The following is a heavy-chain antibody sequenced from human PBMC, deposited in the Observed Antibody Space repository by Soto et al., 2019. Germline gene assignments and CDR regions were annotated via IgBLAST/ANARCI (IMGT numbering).Heavy chain of an antibody. Sequence: PAQTLSLTCAISGDSVSSNSAAWNCIRQSPSRGLEWLGRTYYRSKWYNDYAVSVKSRITINPDTSKNQFSLQLNSVTPEDTAVYYCARALVVVPAAIFYWFDPWGQGTLVTVSS. V-gene: IGHV6-1*01. CDR2: TYYRSKWYN. CDR1: GDSVSSNSAA. J-gene: IGHJ5*01. D-gene: IGHD2-2*02. CDR3: ARALVVVPAAIFYWFDP.